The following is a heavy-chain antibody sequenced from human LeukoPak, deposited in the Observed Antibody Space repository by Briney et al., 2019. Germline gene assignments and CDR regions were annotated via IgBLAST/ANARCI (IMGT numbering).Heavy chain of an antibody. D-gene: IGHD6-19*01. Sequence: PSETLSLTCSVSGDSISSYYWSWIRQPPGKGLEWIGYISYSGSTSYNSSLKSRVALSVDTSKNQLSLRLTSVTAADTAVYFCARHTKAVAGTGPLAYWGQGTLVTVSS. J-gene: IGHJ4*02. V-gene: IGHV4-59*08. CDR3: ARHTKAVAGTGPLAY. CDR1: GDSISSYY. CDR2: ISYSGST.